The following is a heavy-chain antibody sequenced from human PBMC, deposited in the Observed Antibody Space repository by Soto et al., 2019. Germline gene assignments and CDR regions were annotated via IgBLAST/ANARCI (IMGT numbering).Heavy chain of an antibody. V-gene: IGHV1-69*06. D-gene: IGHD6-13*01. Sequence: QVQPVQSGAEVKKPGSSVKVSCKASGGTFSSYAISWVRQAPGQGLEWMGGIIPIFGTANYAQKFQGRVTITADKSTSTAYMELSSLRSEDTAVYYCARDLLIAAAGIRTYYYGMDVWGQGTTVTVSS. CDR2: IIPIFGTA. CDR3: ARDLLIAAAGIRTYYYGMDV. J-gene: IGHJ6*02. CDR1: GGTFSSYA.